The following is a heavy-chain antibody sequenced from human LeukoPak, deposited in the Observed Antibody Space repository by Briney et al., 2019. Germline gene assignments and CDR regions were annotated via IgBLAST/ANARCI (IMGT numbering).Heavy chain of an antibody. CDR2: MRSSGNTI. D-gene: IGHD3-10*01. J-gene: IGHJ4*01. CDR3: ARVGFDY. CDR1: GFTFSSYE. Sequence: GGSLRLSCAASGFTFSSYEMNWVRQAPGKGLEWVSYMRSSGNTIYYADSVKDRFTISRDNAKNLLHLQMNSLRVEDTAVYYCARVGFDYWGHGTLVTVSS. V-gene: IGHV3-48*03.